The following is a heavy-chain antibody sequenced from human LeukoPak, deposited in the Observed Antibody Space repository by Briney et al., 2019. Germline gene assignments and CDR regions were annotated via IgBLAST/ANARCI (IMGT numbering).Heavy chain of an antibody. Sequence: PGGSLRLSCAASGFTFSTYAMTWLRQAPGKGLEWVSLISGTGGSTYYADSVKGRFTISRDDSKNTLYLQMNSLRAEGTAVYYCAKDYEPLVGVHRWGDWFDPWGQGTLVTVSS. D-gene: IGHD1-26*01. CDR3: AKDYEPLVGVHRWGDWFDP. CDR2: ISGTGGST. V-gene: IGHV3-23*01. CDR1: GFTFSTYA. J-gene: IGHJ5*02.